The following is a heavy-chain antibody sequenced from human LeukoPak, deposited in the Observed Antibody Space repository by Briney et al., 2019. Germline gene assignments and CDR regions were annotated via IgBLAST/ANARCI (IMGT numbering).Heavy chain of an antibody. J-gene: IGHJ4*02. CDR3: ARQQDIVVVPAAMVYDY. D-gene: IGHD2-2*01. V-gene: IGHV1-2*02. Sequence: ASVKVSCKASGYTLTAYYYIHWVRQAPGQGLEWMGWINPNSGGTNYAQKLQGRVTMTRDTSISTAYMELSRLRSDDTAVYYCARQQDIVVVPAAMVYDYWGQGTLVTVSS. CDR1: GYTLTAYYY. CDR2: INPNSGGT.